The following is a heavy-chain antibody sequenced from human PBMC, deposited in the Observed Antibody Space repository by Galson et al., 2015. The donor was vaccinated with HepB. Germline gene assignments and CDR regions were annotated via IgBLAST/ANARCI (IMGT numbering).Heavy chain of an antibody. J-gene: IGHJ4*02. V-gene: IGHV3-23*01. CDR2: ISGSGGST. Sequence: SLRLSCAASGFTFSSYAMSWVRQAPGKGLEWVSAISGSGGSTYYADSVKGRFTISRDNSKNTLYMQMNSLRAEDTAVYYCAKDLNSLLGSSGYYSDYWGQGTLVTVSS. CDR1: GFTFSSYA. CDR3: AKDLNSLLGSSGYYSDY. D-gene: IGHD3-22*01.